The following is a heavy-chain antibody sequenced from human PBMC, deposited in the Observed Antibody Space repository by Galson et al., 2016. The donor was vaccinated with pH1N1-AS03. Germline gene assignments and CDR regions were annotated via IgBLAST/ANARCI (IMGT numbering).Heavy chain of an antibody. J-gene: IGHJ4*02. CDR2: IYDTGRT. Sequence: ETLSLPCTVSGGSISSRAYYWGWIRQPPGKGLEWIGSIYDTGRTTYNPSLKSRVTISGDTSKNQLSLKVTSMTAADTAVYYCARVVGARPPPDYWGQGTLVTVSS. CDR1: GGSISSRAYY. V-gene: IGHV4-39*01. D-gene: IGHD1-26*01. CDR3: ARVVGARPPPDY.